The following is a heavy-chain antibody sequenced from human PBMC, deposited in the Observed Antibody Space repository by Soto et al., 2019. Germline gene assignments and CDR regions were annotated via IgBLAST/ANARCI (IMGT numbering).Heavy chain of an antibody. CDR3: ASSSNIVGAPHDAFGI. D-gene: IGHD1-26*01. Sequence: EVQLVESGGGLIQPGGSLRLSCAASGFTVSSNYMSWVRQAPGKGLEWVSVIYSGGSTYYADSVKGRFTISRDNSKNTLDRQMNSLSAEDTAVYYCASSSNIVGAPHDAFGIWGQGTMVTVSS. V-gene: IGHV3-53*01. CDR1: GFTVSSNY. J-gene: IGHJ3*02. CDR2: IYSGGST.